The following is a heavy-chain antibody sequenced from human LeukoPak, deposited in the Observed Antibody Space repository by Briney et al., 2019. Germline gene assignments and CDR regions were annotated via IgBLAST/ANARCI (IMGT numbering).Heavy chain of an antibody. CDR1: GYTFNNYD. J-gene: IGHJ6*02. CDR2: MNPNSGNT. Sequence: ASVKVSCKASGYTFNNYDINWVRQAPGQGLEWMGWMNPNSGNTGYAQRFQGRFTLTRETFISTAYMELSSLRSDDTAVYYCVRAMAPLDTFNYQYAMDVWGQGTMVTVSS. CDR3: VRAMAPLDTFNYQYAMDV. D-gene: IGHD5-24*01. V-gene: IGHV1-8*01.